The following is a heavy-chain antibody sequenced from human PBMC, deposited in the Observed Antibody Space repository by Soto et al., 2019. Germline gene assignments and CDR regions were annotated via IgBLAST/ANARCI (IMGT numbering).Heavy chain of an antibody. CDR3: ARSRGPAGSSWFDP. CDR1: GDSISIYY. CDR2: FYHRGSS. J-gene: IGHJ5*02. Sequence: QDPVQESGPGLVKPSETLSLTCSVSGDSISIYYWSWIRQSPGKGLERLGNFYHRGSSNYNPSLQSRVTISLDTSKNQFSLKLTSVTAADTAVYYCARSRGPAGSSWFDPWGQGTLVTVSS. V-gene: IGHV4-59*01. D-gene: IGHD2-2*01.